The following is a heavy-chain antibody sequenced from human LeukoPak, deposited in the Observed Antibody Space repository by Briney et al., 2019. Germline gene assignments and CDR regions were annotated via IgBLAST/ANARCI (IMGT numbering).Heavy chain of an antibody. D-gene: IGHD3-22*01. V-gene: IGHV4-4*07. Sequence: SETLSLACSVSGGSISSYYWRWIRQPAGKGLEWIGRIYTSGSTNYNPSLKTRVTMSVDTSKNQFSLKLSSVTAADTAVYYCARGSNDIWFDPWGQGTLVTVSS. CDR1: GGSISSYY. CDR2: IYTSGST. J-gene: IGHJ5*02. CDR3: ARGSNDIWFDP.